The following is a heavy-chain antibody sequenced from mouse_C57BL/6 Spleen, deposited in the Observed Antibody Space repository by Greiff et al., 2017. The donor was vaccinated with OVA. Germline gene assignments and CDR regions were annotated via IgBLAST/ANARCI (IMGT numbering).Heavy chain of an antibody. CDR3: ARDGSNYYFDY. CDR1: GYAFSSYW. V-gene: IGHV1-80*01. CDR2: IYPGDGDT. Sequence: QVQLQQSGAELVKPGASVKISCKASGYAFSSYWMNWVKQRPGKGLEWIGQIYPGDGDTNYNGKFKGKATLTADKSSSTAYMQLSSLTSEDSAVYFCARDGSNYYFDYWGQGTTLTVSS. J-gene: IGHJ2*01. D-gene: IGHD2-5*01.